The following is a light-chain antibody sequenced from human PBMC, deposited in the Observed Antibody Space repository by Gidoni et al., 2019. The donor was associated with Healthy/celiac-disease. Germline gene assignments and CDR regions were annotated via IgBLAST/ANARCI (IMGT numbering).Light chain of an antibody. V-gene: IGKV1-39*01. CDR3: QQSYSTPCT. Sequence: DIQMTQDPSSLSASVGDRVTITCRASQSISSYLNWYQQKPGKAPKLLIYAASRLQSGVPSRFSVSGSGTDFTLTISSLQPEDFATYYCQQSYSTPCTFGQGTKLEIK. CDR2: AAS. CDR1: QSISSY. J-gene: IGKJ2*01.